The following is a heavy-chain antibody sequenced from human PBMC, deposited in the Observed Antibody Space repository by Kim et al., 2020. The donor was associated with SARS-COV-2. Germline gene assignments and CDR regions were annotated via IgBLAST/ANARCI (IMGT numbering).Heavy chain of an antibody. CDR3: ARLTRLATSDY. CDR1: GGSISSTSSY. J-gene: IGHJ4*02. CDR2: IYSSGRA. Sequence: SDTLSLTCTVSGGSISSTSSYWGWIRQPPGKGLEWIGSIYSSGRAYYTPSLKNRVTISVDTSKNQFSLKLTSVTAADTAVYYCARLTRLATSDYWGQGTLVTVSS. V-gene: IGHV4-39*01. D-gene: IGHD3-9*01.